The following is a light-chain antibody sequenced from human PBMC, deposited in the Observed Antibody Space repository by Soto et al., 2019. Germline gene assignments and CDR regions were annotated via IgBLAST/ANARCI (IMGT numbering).Light chain of an antibody. CDR3: QQYGSSGT. CDR1: QSVSNNY. J-gene: IGKJ1*01. Sequence: EIVLTQSPGTPSLSPGERATLSCRASQSVSNNYLAWYRQKPGQAPRLLIYGASNRATGIPDRFSGSGSGTDFTLTISRLEPEDFAVYYCQQYGSSGTFGQGTKVDIK. V-gene: IGKV3-20*01. CDR2: GAS.